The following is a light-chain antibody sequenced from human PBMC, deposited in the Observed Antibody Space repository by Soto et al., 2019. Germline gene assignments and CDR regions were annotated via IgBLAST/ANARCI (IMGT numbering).Light chain of an antibody. J-gene: IGKJ1*01. CDR1: QSVSNN. Sequence: DIVMTQSPATLSVSPGEIATLSCWASQSVSNNLAWYQQKPGQAPRLLIYNVSTWATGIPARFSGSESGTEFTLTISSLQSEDFAVYYCQQYNNWPRTFGQGTKVEIK. CDR3: QQYNNWPRT. CDR2: NVS. V-gene: IGKV3-15*01.